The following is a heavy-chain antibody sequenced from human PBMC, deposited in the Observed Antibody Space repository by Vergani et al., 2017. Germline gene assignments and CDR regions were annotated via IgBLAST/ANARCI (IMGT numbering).Heavy chain of an antibody. CDR3: AKDLGTSSGGGWFDP. Sequence: EVQLEESGGGLVLPGRSLRLSCVASGFTSAGYAMHWVRQAPGKGLGWVSGISWNSNSIGYADSVKGRFTISRDNAKNSLYLQMNSLRAEGTALYYCAKDLGTSSGGGWFDPWGQGTLVTVSS. CDR2: ISWNSNSI. D-gene: IGHD6-6*01. CDR1: GFTSAGYA. V-gene: IGHV3-9*02. J-gene: IGHJ5*02.